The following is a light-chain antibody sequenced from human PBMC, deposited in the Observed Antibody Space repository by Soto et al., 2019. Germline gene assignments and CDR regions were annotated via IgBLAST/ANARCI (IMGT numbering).Light chain of an antibody. V-gene: IGLV2-14*01. J-gene: IGLJ2*01. CDR1: SSDIGGYDH. Sequence: QSVLTQPASVSGSPGQSITLSCTGTSSDIGGYDHVSWYQRHPGKAPKLIIYDVNNRPSGVSNRFSGSKSGNTASLTISGLQAEDEADYYCTSYASGSSHVVFGGGTQLTVL. CDR2: DVN. CDR3: TSYASGSSHVV.